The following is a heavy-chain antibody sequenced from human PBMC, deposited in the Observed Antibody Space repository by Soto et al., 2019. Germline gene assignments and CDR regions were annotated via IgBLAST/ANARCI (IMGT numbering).Heavy chain of an antibody. CDR2: IWYDGSNK. Sequence: GGSLRLSCASSGFTFSSYGMHWVRQAPGKGLEWVAVIWYDGSNKYYADSVKGRFTISRDNSKNTLYLQMNSLRDEDTAVYYCAREAIPFNGTNDGFDMWGRGTMVTVSS. CDR1: GFTFSSYG. J-gene: IGHJ3*02. D-gene: IGHD2-21*01. V-gene: IGHV3-33*01. CDR3: AREAIPFNGTNDGFDM.